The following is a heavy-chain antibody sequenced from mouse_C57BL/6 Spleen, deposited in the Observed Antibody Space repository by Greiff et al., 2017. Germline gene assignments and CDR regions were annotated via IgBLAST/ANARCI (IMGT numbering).Heavy chain of an antibody. Sequence: QVQLQQPGAELVKPGASVKLSCKASGYTFTSYWMQWVKQRPGQGLEWIGEIDPSDSYTNYNQKFKGKATLTVDTSSSTAYMQLSSLTSEDSAVYYCARTSHYYGSSYGAMDYWGQGTSVTVSS. D-gene: IGHD1-1*01. J-gene: IGHJ4*01. CDR1: GYTFTSYW. V-gene: IGHV1-50*01. CDR2: IDPSDSYT. CDR3: ARTSHYYGSSYGAMDY.